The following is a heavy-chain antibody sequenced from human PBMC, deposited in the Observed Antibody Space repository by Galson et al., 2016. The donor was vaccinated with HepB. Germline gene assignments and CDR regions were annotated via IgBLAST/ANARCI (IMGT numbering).Heavy chain of an antibody. D-gene: IGHD3-3*01. CDR2: PYSGGST. Sequence: SLRLSCAASGFIVSSNDMSWVRQAPGKGLEWVPVPYSGGSTYYADSVKGRFTISRDNSKNTLYLQMNSLRAEDTAVYYCASLRFKGFDLWGRGTLVTVSS. J-gene: IGHJ2*01. V-gene: IGHV3-53*01. CDR1: GFIVSSND. CDR3: ASLRFKGFDL.